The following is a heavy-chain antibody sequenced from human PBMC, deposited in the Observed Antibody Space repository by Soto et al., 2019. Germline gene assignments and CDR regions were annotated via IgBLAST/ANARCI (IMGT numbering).Heavy chain of an antibody. CDR2: ISYDGSNK. V-gene: IGHV3-30*18. CDR1: GFTFSSYG. CDR3: AKVRDMAYYDFWSGYYAPPYYYYGMDV. J-gene: IGHJ6*02. D-gene: IGHD3-3*01. Sequence: PGGSLRLSCAASGFTFSSYGMHWVRQAPGKGLEWVAVISYDGSNKYYADSVKGRFTISRDNSKNTLYLQMNSLRAEDTAVYYCAKVRDMAYYDFWSGYYAPPYYYYGMDVWGQGTTVTVSS.